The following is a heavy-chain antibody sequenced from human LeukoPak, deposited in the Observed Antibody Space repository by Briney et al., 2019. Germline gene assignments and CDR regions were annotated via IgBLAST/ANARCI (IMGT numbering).Heavy chain of an antibody. V-gene: IGHV3-23*01. Sequence: GGSLGLSCAASGFTFSSYAMSWVRQAPGKGLEWVSAISGSGGSTYYADSVKGRFTISRDNSKNTLYLQMNSLRAEDTAVYYCAKGLNGGTYINFDYWGQGTLVTVSP. CDR3: AKGLNGGTYINFDY. D-gene: IGHD1-26*01. J-gene: IGHJ4*02. CDR2: ISGSGGST. CDR1: GFTFSSYA.